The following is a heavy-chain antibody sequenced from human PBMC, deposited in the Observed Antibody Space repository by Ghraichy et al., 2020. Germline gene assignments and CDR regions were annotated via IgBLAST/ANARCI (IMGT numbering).Heavy chain of an antibody. CDR1: GFSFSSYA. CDR3: AKCYTRGWYAVAPHYFDY. Sequence: GSLRLSCAASGFSFSSYAMSWVRQAPGKGLEWVTSISGGGSSTYYADSVKGRFTISRDNSKNTLYLQMNSLRAEDTAVYYCAKCYTRGWYAVAPHYFDYWGQGTLVTVSS. V-gene: IGHV3-23*01. D-gene: IGHD6-19*01. J-gene: IGHJ4*02. CDR2: ISGGGSST.